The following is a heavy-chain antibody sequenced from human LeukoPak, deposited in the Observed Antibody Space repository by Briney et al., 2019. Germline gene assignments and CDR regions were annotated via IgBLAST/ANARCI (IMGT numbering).Heavy chain of an antibody. CDR1: GFTFSSYA. CDR3: AKDRSGARYYYYGMDV. CDR2: ISGSGGST. D-gene: IGHD7-27*01. V-gene: IGHV3-23*01. J-gene: IGHJ6*02. Sequence: GGSLRLSCAASGFTFSSYAMSWVRQAPGKGLEWVSAISGSGGSTYYVDSVKGRFTISRDNSKNTLYLQMNSLRAEDTAVYYCAKDRSGARYYYYGMDVWGQGTTVTVSS.